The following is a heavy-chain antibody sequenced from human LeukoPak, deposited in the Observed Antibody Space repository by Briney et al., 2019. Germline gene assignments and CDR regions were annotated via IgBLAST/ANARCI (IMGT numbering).Heavy chain of an antibody. CDR3: ARLGSGWFDR. CDR1: GFTVSSNF. V-gene: IGHV3-53*01. Sequence: GGSLRLSCAASGFTVSSNFMSWVRQAPEQGLEWVSVMYSDGSTYYADSVKGRFTISRDNSKNTVYLQMNSLRVEDTAIYYCARLGSGWFDRWGQGTLVTVSA. J-gene: IGHJ5*02. CDR2: MYSDGST. D-gene: IGHD6-19*01.